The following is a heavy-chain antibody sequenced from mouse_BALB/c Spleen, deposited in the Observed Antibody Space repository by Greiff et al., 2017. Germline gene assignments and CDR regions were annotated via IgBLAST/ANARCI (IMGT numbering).Heavy chain of an antibody. CDR1: GYSITSDYA. CDR2: ISYSGST. V-gene: IGHV3-2*02. CDR3: ARGRYDYGFDY. D-gene: IGHD2-4*01. J-gene: IGHJ2*01. Sequence: EVKLQESGPGLVKPSQSLSLTCTVTGYSITSDYAWNWIRQFPGNKLEWMGYISYSGSTSYNPSLKSRISITRDTSKNQFFLQLNSVTTEDTATYYCARGRYDYGFDYWGQGTTLTVSS.